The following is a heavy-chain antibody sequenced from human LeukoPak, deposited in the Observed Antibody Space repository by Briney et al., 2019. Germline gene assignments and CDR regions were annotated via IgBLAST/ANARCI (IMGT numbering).Heavy chain of an antibody. CDR2: ISPNTGDT. D-gene: IGHD3-10*01. CDR3: ARDTMVRGDRYYYYYGMDV. CDR1: GYRFTNYG. J-gene: IGHJ6*02. Sequence: ASVKVSCKASGYRFTNYGISWVRQAPGQGLEWMGWISPNTGDTNYAQKFQGSVTMTTDTSTSTAYMELSSLRSEDTAVYYCARDTMVRGDRYYYYYGMDVWGQGTTVTVSS. V-gene: IGHV1-18*01.